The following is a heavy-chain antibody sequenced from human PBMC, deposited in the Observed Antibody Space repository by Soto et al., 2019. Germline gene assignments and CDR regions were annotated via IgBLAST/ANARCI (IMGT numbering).Heavy chain of an antibody. D-gene: IGHD4-17*01. CDR2: ISYDGSNK. Sequence: QVQLVESGGGVVQPGRSLRLSCAASGFTFSSYAMHWVRQAPGKGLEWVAVISYDGSNKYYADSVKGRFTISRDNSKNTLYLQMNSLRAEDTAVYYCARGSVTTRDYYGMDVW. CDR3: ARGSVTTRDYYGMDV. CDR1: GFTFSSYA. J-gene: IGHJ6*01. V-gene: IGHV3-30-3*01.